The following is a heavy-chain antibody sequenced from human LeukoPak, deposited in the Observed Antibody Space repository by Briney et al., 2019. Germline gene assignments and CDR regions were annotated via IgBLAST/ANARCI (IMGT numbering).Heavy chain of an antibody. CDR2: IKQDGSEK. CDR3: ASRGIVGRYSYGWDY. J-gene: IGHJ4*02. Sequence: PGGSLRLSCAASGFTFSSYWMSWVRQAPGKGLEWVANIKQDGSEKYYVDSVKGRFTISRDNAKKSLYLQMNSLRAEDTAVYYCASRGIVGRYSYGWDYWGQGTLVTVSS. V-gene: IGHV3-7*01. D-gene: IGHD5-18*01. CDR1: GFTFSSYW.